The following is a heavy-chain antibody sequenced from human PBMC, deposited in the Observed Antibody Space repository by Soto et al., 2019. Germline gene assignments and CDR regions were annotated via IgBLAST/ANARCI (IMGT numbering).Heavy chain of an antibody. V-gene: IGHV5-51*01. CDR3: ARTGAIFGVVIPFDP. J-gene: IGHJ5*02. D-gene: IGHD3-3*01. CDR2: IYPGDSDT. Sequence: PGESLKISCKGSGYSFTSYWIGWVRQMPGKGLEWMGIIYPGDSDTRYSPSFQGQVTISADKSISTAYLQWSSLKASDTAMYYCARTGAIFGVVIPFDPWGQGTLVTVSS. CDR1: GYSFTSYW.